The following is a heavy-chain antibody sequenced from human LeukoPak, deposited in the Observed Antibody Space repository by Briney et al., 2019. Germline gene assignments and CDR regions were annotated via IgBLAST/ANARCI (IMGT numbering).Heavy chain of an antibody. CDR3: VRALSTVATWLYL. CDR2: INPNSGDT. V-gene: IGHV1-2*02. Sequence: ASVKVSCKASGYTFTGYLMHWVRQAPGQGLEWMGWINPNSGDTKYAQKFQGRVTMTRDTSISTAYMELSSLRSDDTAVYYCVRALSTVATWLYLWGRGTLVTVSS. D-gene: IGHD4-17*01. J-gene: IGHJ2*01. CDR1: GYTFTGYL.